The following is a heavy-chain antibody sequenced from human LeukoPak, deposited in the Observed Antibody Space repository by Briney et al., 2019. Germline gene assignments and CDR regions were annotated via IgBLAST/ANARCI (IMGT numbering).Heavy chain of an antibody. CDR1: GYTFTGYY. V-gene: IGHV1-2*02. D-gene: IGHD6-19*01. CDR3: ASSNEERGWYYLYAFDI. Sequence: GASVKVSCKASGYTFTGYYMHWVRQAPGQGLEWMGWINPNSGGTNYAQKFQGRVTMTRDTSISTAYMELSRLRSDDTAVYYCASSNEERGWYYLYAFDIWGQGTMVTVSS. CDR2: INPNSGGT. J-gene: IGHJ3*02.